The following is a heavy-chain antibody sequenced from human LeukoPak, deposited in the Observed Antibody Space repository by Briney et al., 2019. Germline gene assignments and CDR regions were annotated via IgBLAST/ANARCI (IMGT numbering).Heavy chain of an antibody. CDR1: GCTFTGYY. J-gene: IGHJ4*02. V-gene: IGHV1-2*02. CDR3: ARVWDSSGYEISPGFDY. Sequence: ASVKVSCKASGCTFTGYYMHWVRQAPGQGLEWMGWINPNSGGTNYAQKFQGRVTMTRDTSISTAYMELSRLRSDDTAVYYCARVWDSSGYEISPGFDYWGQGTLVTVSS. CDR2: INPNSGGT. D-gene: IGHD3-22*01.